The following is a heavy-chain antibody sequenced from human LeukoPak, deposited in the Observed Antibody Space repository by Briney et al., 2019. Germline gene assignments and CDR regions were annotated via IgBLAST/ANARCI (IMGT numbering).Heavy chain of an antibody. V-gene: IGHV3-23*01. CDR1: GFTFSSYA. J-gene: IGHJ4*02. CDR3: AKTYSYDSGGYYPLDY. D-gene: IGHD3-22*01. CDR2: ISGSGGST. Sequence: GASLRLSCAASGFTFSSYAMSWVRQAPGKGLEWVSAISGSGGSTYYADSVKGRFTISRDNSKNTLYLQMNSLRAEDTAVYYCAKTYSYDSGGYYPLDYWGQGTLVTVSS.